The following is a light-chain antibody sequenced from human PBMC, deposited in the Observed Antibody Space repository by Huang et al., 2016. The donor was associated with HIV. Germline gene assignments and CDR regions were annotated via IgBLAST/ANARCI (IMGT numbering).Light chain of an antibody. V-gene: IGKV3-20*01. J-gene: IGKJ4*01. CDR1: QSVSNNY. CDR2: GAS. CDR3: QQYGTLLT. Sequence: EIVLTQSPGTLSLSPGESATLSCRASQSVSNNYLAWYQQKPGQAPRLLIYGASSRATGITDRFSGSGSGTGFTLTISRLEPEDFAVYFCQQYGTLLTFGGGTKVEI.